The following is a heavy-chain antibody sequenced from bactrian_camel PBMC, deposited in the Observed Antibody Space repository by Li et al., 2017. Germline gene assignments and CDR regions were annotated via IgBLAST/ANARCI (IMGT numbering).Heavy chain of an antibody. CDR1: GYTYSSYC. CDR3: APQNPTRCGGLDY. V-gene: IGHV3S1*01. J-gene: IGHJ4*01. Sequence: VQLVESGGGSVQAGGSLRLSCDLSGYTYSSYCMGWFRQAPGKAREGVALFQPDGSVQYPGSVKGRFTMSKDNNKRAIYLQMDNLKPEDTAMYYCAPQNPTRCGGLDYWSQGTQVTVS. CDR2: FQPDGSV. D-gene: IGHD1*01.